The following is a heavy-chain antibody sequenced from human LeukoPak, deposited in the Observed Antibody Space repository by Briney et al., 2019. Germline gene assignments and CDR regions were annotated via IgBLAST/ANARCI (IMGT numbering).Heavy chain of an antibody. J-gene: IGHJ3*02. CDR3: AAQWDGGTGAFDI. CDR2: VKSKTDGGTT. V-gene: IGHV3-15*01. D-gene: IGHD1-26*01. Sequence: GGSLSLSCAVSGFTLSNAWMRWVRQAPGKGLEWVGRVKSKTDGGTTDYAAPVKGRFTISRDDSKNTLYLQMNSLRAEDTAVYYCAAQWDGGTGAFDIWGQGTMVTVSS. CDR1: GFTLSNAW.